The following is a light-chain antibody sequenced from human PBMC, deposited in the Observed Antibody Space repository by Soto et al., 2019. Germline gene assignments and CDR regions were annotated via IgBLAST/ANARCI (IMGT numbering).Light chain of an antibody. CDR1: QSISSW. CDR2: KAS. Sequence: DIQMTQSPSTLSASVGDRVTITCRASQSISSWLAWYQQKPGKAPKLLIYKASSLESGVPSRFSGSGSGTEFTITISSLQPDDFAPYYGHQYNSLYTFGQGTNLEIK. J-gene: IGKJ2*01. CDR3: HQYNSLYT. V-gene: IGKV1-5*03.